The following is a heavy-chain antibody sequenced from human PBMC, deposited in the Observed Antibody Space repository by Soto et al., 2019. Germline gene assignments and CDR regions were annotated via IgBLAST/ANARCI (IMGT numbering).Heavy chain of an antibody. V-gene: IGHV3-74*01. CDR1: GFTFSSYW. J-gene: IGHJ4*02. CDR2: INSDGSST. D-gene: IGHD3-9*01. Sequence: GGSLRLSCAASGFTFSSYWMHWVRQAPGKGLVWVSRINSDGSSTSYADSVKGRFTISRDNSKNTLYLQMNRLRAEDTAIYYCAKDMDILTGYSLDYWGQGTLVTVSS. CDR3: AKDMDILTGYSLDY.